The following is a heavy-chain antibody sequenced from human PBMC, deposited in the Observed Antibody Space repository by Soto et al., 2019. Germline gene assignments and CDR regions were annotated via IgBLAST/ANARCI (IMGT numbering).Heavy chain of an antibody. Sequence: PGGSLRLSCAASGFTFSGYGMHWVRQAPGKGLEWVAVISNDGINKYYGDSGKGRFTISRDNSKNTLYLQMNSLRAEDTAVYYCAKDRVSEHNNGWPQGSWGQGTQVTVSS. CDR2: ISNDGINK. J-gene: IGHJ4*02. CDR3: AKDRVSEHNNGWPQGS. CDR1: GFTFSGYG. D-gene: IGHD6-19*01. V-gene: IGHV3-30*18.